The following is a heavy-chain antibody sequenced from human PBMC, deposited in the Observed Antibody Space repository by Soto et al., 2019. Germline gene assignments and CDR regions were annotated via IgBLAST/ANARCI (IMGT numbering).Heavy chain of an antibody. CDR1: GYTFTNYY. V-gene: IGHV1-46*01. J-gene: IGHJ4*02. CDR2: INPSTGST. CDR3: ARGRFTTVTTWWYCGY. D-gene: IGHD4-17*01. Sequence: GASVKVSCKASGYTFTNYYIHWVRQAPGQGLKWMGIINPSTGSTTYAQKFQGRVTLTRDTSTSTVYMDLSSLRSEDTAVYYCARGRFTTVTTWWYCGYWGQGALVTVSS.